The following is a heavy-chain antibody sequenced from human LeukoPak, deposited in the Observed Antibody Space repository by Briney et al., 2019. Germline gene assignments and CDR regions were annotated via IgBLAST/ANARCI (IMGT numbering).Heavy chain of an antibody. V-gene: IGHV1-18*04. J-gene: IGHJ6*03. CDR2: ISAYNGNT. Sequence: ASVTVSCKASGYTFTSYGISWVRQAPGQGLEWMGWISAYNGNTNYAQKLQGRVTITTDTSTSTVYMELRSLRSDDTAVYYCARVTALYYYMDVWGKGTTVTVSS. CDR3: ARVTALYYYMDV. CDR1: GYTFTSYG.